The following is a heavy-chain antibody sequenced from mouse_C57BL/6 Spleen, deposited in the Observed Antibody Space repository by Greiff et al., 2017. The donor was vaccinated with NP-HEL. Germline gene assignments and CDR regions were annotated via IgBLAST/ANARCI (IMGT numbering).Heavy chain of an antibody. CDR1: GYTFTDYY. Sequence: VQLVESGPELVKPGASVKISCKASGYTFTDYYINWVKQRPGQGLEWIGWIYPGSGNTKYNEKFKGKATLTVDTSSSTAYMQLSSLTSEDSAVYFCARSVYYDYAWYYAMDYWGQGTSVTVSS. CDR2: IYPGSGNT. D-gene: IGHD2-4*01. J-gene: IGHJ4*01. CDR3: ARSVYYDYAWYYAMDY. V-gene: IGHV1-84*01.